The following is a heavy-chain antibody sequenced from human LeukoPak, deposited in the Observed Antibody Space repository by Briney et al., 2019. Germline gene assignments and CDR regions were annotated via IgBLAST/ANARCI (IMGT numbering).Heavy chain of an antibody. J-gene: IGHJ4*02. D-gene: IGHD1-26*01. CDR2: ISSSGSTI. V-gene: IGHV3-48*03. CDR3: AAAYSGYYFDY. CDR1: GFTFSSYE. Sequence: GGSLRLSCAASGFTFSSYEMNWVRQAPGKGLEWVSYISSSGSTIYYADSVKGRFTISRDNAKNSLYLQMNSLRAEDTAVYYCAAAYSGYYFDYWGQGTLVTVSS.